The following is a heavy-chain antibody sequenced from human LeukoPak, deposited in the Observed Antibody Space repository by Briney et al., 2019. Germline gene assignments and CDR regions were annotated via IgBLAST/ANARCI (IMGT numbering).Heavy chain of an antibody. Sequence: SETLSLTCTVSGGSISSYYWSWIRQPPGKGLEWIGYIYYSGSTNYNPSLKSRVTISVDASKNQFSLKLSSVTAADTAVYYCARGLLDGYTHPAAFDIWGQGTIVTVSS. D-gene: IGHD5-24*01. CDR1: GGSISSYY. J-gene: IGHJ3*02. CDR2: IYYSGST. V-gene: IGHV4-59*01. CDR3: ARGLLDGYTHPAAFDI.